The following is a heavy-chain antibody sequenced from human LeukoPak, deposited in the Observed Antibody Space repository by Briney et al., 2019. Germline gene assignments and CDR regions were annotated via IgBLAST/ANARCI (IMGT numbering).Heavy chain of an antibody. CDR3: ARGTEYGALPPFDF. D-gene: IGHD4-17*01. CDR1: GFTFSSYG. CDR2: IWYDGSNK. V-gene: IGHV3-33*01. Sequence: GRSLRLSCAASGFTFSSYGMHWVRQAPGKGLEWVAVIWYDGSNKYFADSVKGRFTISRDNSKNTLYLQMNSLEAEDTAVYNCARGTEYGALPPFDFWGQGTLVSVSS. J-gene: IGHJ4*02.